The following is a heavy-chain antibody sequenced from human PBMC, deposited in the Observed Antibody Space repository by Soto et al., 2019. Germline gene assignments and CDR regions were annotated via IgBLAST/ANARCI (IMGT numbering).Heavy chain of an antibody. Sequence: EVQLVESGGGLVQPGRSLRLSCAASGFTFHDYAMHWVRQAPGKGLEWVSLVSWNSAGLVYADSIKGRFTISRDNAKNSLDLQMNNLRTEDTAFYYCTRGYCTVGSCAFDIWGQGTMVTVSS. CDR3: TRGYCTVGSCAFDI. V-gene: IGHV3-9*01. CDR2: VSWNSAGL. J-gene: IGHJ3*02. D-gene: IGHD2-15*01. CDR1: GFTFHDYA.